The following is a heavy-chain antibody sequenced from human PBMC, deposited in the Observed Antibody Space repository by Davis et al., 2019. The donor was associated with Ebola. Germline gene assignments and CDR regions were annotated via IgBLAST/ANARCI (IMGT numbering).Heavy chain of an antibody. D-gene: IGHD3-3*01. CDR1: GYTFTSYG. Sequence: ASVKVSCKASGYTFTSYGISWVRQAPGQGLEWMGWIITDNGNRNYAQKFQGRVTMSTDTSTTTAYMELRSLRSDDTAVYYCARVNSGLEWSHWGQGTLVTVSS. V-gene: IGHV1-18*04. J-gene: IGHJ4*02. CDR2: IITDNGNR. CDR3: ARVNSGLEWSH.